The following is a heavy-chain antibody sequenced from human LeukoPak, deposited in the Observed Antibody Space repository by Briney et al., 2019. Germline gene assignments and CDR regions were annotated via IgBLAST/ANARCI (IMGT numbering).Heavy chain of an antibody. Sequence: PGRSLRLSCAASGFTLSSYAMHWVRQAPGKGLEWVSGISPRGDITYYKDSVRGRFTISRDNFKNTVSLQLNSLRAEDTAMYYCAKDDDWGRFNHWGQGTLVTVSS. CDR1: GFTLSSYA. J-gene: IGHJ1*01. CDR3: AKDDDWGRFNH. D-gene: IGHD3-16*01. V-gene: IGHV3-23*01. CDR2: ISPRGDIT.